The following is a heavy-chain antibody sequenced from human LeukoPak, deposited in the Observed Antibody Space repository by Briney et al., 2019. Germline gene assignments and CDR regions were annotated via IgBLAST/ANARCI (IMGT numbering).Heavy chain of an antibody. Sequence: SETLSLTCAVSGYSISSSNYWAWIRQPPGKGLEWIGHIYYSGSIYYNPSLKSRVTMSVDTSKNQFSLKLSSVTAVGTAVYYCARKATTGPTKAAFDIWGQGTMVTVSS. CDR3: ARKATTGPTKAAFDI. CDR1: GYSISSSNY. J-gene: IGHJ3*02. V-gene: IGHV4-28*05. D-gene: IGHD4-17*01. CDR2: IYYSGSI.